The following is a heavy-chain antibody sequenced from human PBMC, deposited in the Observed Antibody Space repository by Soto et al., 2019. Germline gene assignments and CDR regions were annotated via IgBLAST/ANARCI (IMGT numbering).Heavy chain of an antibody. CDR2: INYSGTT. J-gene: IGHJ6*02. CDR3: ARDHKWDGMDV. D-gene: IGHD1-26*01. Sequence: SETLSLTCSVSGGSFSSDSFIWSWVRQFPGKGLEWIGYINYSGTTYYNPSLRSRITMSVDTSENQFSLNLSSVTAADTAVYYCARDHKWDGMDVWGPGTTVTVSS. V-gene: IGHV4-31*03. CDR1: GGSFSSDSFI.